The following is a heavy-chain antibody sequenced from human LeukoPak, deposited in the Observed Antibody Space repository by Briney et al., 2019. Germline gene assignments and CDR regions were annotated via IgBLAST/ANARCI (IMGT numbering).Heavy chain of an antibody. CDR2: INAGNGNT. J-gene: IGHJ3*02. Sequence: GASVKVSCKASGYTLTNYGMHWVRQAPGQRLEWMGWINAGNGNTKYSQKFQGRVTITRDTSASTAYMELSSLRSEDTAVYYCARDFPAVQAFDIWGQGTMVTVSS. V-gene: IGHV1-3*01. CDR3: ARDFPAVQAFDI. D-gene: IGHD6-19*01. CDR1: GYTLTNYG.